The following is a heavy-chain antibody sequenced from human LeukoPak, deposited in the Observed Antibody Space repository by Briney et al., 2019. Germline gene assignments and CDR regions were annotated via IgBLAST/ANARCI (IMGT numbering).Heavy chain of an antibody. J-gene: IGHJ4*02. Sequence: GGSLRLSCAASGFTFSSYSMNWVRQAPGKGLEWVAFIRYDGSNKYYADSVKGRFTISRDNSKNTLYLQMNSLRAEDTAVYYCAKDLGGRGLFDYWGQGTLVTVSS. V-gene: IGHV3-30*02. D-gene: IGHD2-15*01. CDR3: AKDLGGRGLFDY. CDR1: GFTFSSYS. CDR2: IRYDGSNK.